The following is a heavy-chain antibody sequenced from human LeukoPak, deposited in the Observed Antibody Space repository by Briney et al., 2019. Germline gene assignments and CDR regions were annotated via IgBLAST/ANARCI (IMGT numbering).Heavy chain of an antibody. V-gene: IGHV3-7*01. D-gene: IGHD3-10*01. J-gene: IGHJ6*03. Sequence: GGSLRLSCAASGFTFSRYWMSWVRQAPGKGLEWVANIKHDGSEKQDGSEKNYVDSVKGRFTISRDNAKNSLYLQMNSLRAEDTAVYYCARSGRGVDSFYFYMDVWGKGTTVTVSS. CDR2: IKHDGSEKQDGSEK. CDR3: ARSGRGVDSFYFYMDV. CDR1: GFTFSRYW.